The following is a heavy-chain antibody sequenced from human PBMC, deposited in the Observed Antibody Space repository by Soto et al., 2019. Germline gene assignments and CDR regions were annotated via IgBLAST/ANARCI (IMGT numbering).Heavy chain of an antibody. CDR3: ARELNYYDSSGNLDY. CDR2: ISAYNGNT. D-gene: IGHD3-22*01. J-gene: IGHJ4*02. CDR1: GYTFTSYG. V-gene: IGHV1-18*04. Sequence: QVQLVQSGAEVKKPGASVKVSCKASGYTFTSYGISWVRQAPGQRLEWMGWISAYNGNTNYAQKLQGRVTMTTDTSTSTAYMELRSLRSDDTAVYYCARELNYYDSSGNLDYWGQGTLVTVSS.